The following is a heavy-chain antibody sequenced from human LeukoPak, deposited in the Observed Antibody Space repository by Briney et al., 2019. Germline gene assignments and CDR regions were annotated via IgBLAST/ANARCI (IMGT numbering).Heavy chain of an antibody. Sequence: PGGSLRLSCAASGFTFSSYAMHWVRQAPGKGLEWVAVISYDGSNKYYADSVKGRFTVSRDNSQNTLYLQLSSLKTEDTAVYFCAKNRGDYFDTTSHSFDSWGLGTLATVSS. D-gene: IGHD3-22*01. CDR2: ISYDGSNK. V-gene: IGHV3-30-3*02. CDR3: AKNRGDYFDTTSHSFDS. CDR1: GFTFSSYA. J-gene: IGHJ4*02.